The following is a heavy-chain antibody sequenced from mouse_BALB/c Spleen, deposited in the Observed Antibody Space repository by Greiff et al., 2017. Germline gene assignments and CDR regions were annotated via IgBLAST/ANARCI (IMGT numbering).Heavy chain of an antibody. V-gene: IGHV1S137*01. CDR3: ARSGSSYFDY. Sequence: QVQLKQSGAELVRPGVSVKISCKGSGYTFTDYAMHWVKQSHAKSLEWIGVISTYYGDASYNQKFKGKATMTVDKSSSTAYMELARLTSEDSAIYYCARSGSSYFDYWGQGTTLTVSS. D-gene: IGHD1-1*01. CDR1: GYTFTDYA. J-gene: IGHJ2*01. CDR2: ISTYYGDA.